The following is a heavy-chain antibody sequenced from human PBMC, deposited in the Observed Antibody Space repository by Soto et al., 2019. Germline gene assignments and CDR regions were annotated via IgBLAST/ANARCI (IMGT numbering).Heavy chain of an antibody. V-gene: IGHV2-70*04. J-gene: IGHJ5*02. CDR2: IDRDDDK. Sequence: SGPTLVNPTQTLTLTCTFSGFSLSTSGVRVSWIRQPPGKALEWLARIDRDDDKFYSTSLNTRLTISKDTSKNQVVLTMTNMDPVDTATYYCARISASGSSIWFDPWGQGTLVTVSS. CDR1: GFSLSTSGVR. CDR3: ARISASGSSIWFDP. D-gene: IGHD3-22*01.